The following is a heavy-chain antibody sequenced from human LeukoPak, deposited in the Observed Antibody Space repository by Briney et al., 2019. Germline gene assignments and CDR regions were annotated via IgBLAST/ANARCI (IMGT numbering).Heavy chain of an antibody. Sequence: SETLSLTCAVYGGSFSGYYWSWIRQPPGKGLEWIGEINHSGSTNYNPSLKSRVTISVDTSKNQFSLKLSSVTAADTAVYYCARSYSGSYNVDYWGQGTLGTVSS. CDR2: INHSGST. V-gene: IGHV4-34*01. J-gene: IGHJ4*02. CDR1: GGSFSGYY. D-gene: IGHD1-26*01. CDR3: ARSYSGSYNVDY.